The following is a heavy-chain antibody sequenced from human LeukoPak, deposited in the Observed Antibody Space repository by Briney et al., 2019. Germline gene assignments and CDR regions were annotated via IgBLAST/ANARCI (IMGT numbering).Heavy chain of an antibody. CDR1: GFTFSSYE. J-gene: IGHJ6*04. D-gene: IGHD3-9*01. CDR2: ISSSGSTI. CDR3: ARLGWYYDILTGYSYYYYGMDV. Sequence: GGSLRLSCAASGFTFSSYETNWVRQAPGKGLEWVSYISSSGSTIYYADSVKGRFTISRDNAKNSLYLQMNSLRAEDTAVYYCARLGWYYDILTGYSYYYYGMDVWGKGTTVTVSS. V-gene: IGHV3-48*03.